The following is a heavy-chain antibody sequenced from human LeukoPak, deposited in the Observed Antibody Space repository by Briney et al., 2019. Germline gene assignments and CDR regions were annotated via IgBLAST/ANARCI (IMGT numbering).Heavy chain of an antibody. V-gene: IGHV3-7*01. CDR1: GFTFDDYG. CDR2: IKQDGSEK. Sequence: GGSLRLSCAASGFTFDDYGMSWVRQAPGKGLEWVANIKQDGSEKYYVDSVKGRFTISRDNAKNSLYLQMNSLRAEDTAVYYCARFRTVRGKYYFDYWGQGTLVTVSS. J-gene: IGHJ4*02. D-gene: IGHD3-10*01. CDR3: ARFRTVRGKYYFDY.